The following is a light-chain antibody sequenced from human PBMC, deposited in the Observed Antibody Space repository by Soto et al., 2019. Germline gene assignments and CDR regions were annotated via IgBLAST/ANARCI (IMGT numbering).Light chain of an antibody. V-gene: IGKV3-15*01. CDR3: QQYSKWPIT. CDR1: QSVNSN. J-gene: IGKJ5*01. Sequence: PGESATLSCRASQSVNSNYLAXYXXHXGXXXRXXXYGISTRDTGIPARFSGSGSGTEFSLTISSLQSEDFAVYYCQQYSKWPITFGQGARLEIK. CDR2: GIS.